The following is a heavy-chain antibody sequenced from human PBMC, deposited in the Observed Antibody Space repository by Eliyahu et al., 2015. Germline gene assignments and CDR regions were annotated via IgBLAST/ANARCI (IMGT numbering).Heavy chain of an antibody. J-gene: IGHJ4*02. Sequence: EVQLVESGGGLVQPGGSLRLSCAASGFXFSSYWMSWVRQAPGKGLEWVSSISSSSSYIYYADSVKGRFTISRDNAKNSLYLQMNSLRAEDTAVYYCARYRYCTGGVCPGDFDYWGQGTLVTVSS. CDR1: GFXFSSYW. CDR3: ARYRYCTGGVCPGDFDY. D-gene: IGHD2-8*02. CDR2: ISSSSSYI. V-gene: IGHV3-21*01.